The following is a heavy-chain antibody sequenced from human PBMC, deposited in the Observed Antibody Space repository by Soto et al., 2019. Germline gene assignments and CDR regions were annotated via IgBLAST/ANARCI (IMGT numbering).Heavy chain of an antibody. J-gene: IGHJ4*01. CDR3: VSWVSVHSVY. CDR1: GFTFDSPYSHG. CDR2: ISSNGANT. Sequence: PRGYLRLSCAASGFTFDSPYSHGMSWVRQSPGKGPEWVSTISSNGANTHYAESVKGRFTISKDASRNTVHLHMNSLRAEDTATYFCVSWVSVHSVYRGHAPSLTVSS. D-gene: IGHD1-1*01. V-gene: IGHV3-23*01.